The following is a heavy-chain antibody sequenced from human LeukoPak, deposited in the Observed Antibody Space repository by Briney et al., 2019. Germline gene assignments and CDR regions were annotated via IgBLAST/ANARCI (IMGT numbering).Heavy chain of an antibody. CDR3: ARASETLRRFDP. CDR1: GGPISSFY. J-gene: IGHJ5*02. Sequence: SETLSLTGTVSGGPISSFYWSWIRQPPGKGLEWIGYIYYTGSTNYNPSLKSRLTISVDTSKNQFSLKLSSVTAADTAVYYCARASETLRRFDPWGQGTLVTVSS. CDR2: IYYTGST. V-gene: IGHV4-59*01.